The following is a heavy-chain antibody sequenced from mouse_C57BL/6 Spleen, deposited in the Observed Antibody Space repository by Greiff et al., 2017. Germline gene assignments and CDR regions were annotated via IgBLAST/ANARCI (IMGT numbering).Heavy chain of an antibody. CDR2: IYPGDGDT. Sequence: QVQLKQSGPELVKPGASVKISCKASGYAFSSSWMNWVKQRPGKGLEWIGRIYPGDGDTNYNGKFKGKATLTADKSSSTAYMQLSSLTSEDSAVYFCARGDSSGDSFDYWGQGTTLTVSS. V-gene: IGHV1-82*01. J-gene: IGHJ2*01. D-gene: IGHD3-2*02. CDR1: GYAFSSSW. CDR3: ARGDSSGDSFDY.